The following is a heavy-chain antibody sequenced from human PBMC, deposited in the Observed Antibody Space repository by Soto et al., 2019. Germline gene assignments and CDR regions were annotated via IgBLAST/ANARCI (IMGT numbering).Heavy chain of an antibody. CDR2: IHPSGGGA. CDR3: SRGGHITVVTASFDF. CDR1: ENTFSSYY. D-gene: IGHD2-21*02. V-gene: IGHV1-46*03. Sequence: QAQLVQSGAEVKKPGASVKVSCKASENTFSSYYLHWVRQAPGQGLEWMGMIHPSGGGATYAQKFXGRVTMTRDTSTSTVFMELSSLRSEDTAIYYCSRGGHITVVTASFDFWGQGTLVTVSS. J-gene: IGHJ4*02.